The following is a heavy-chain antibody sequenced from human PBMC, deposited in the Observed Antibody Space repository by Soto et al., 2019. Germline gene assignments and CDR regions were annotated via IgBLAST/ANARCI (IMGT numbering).Heavy chain of an antibody. CDR2: ISYDGSNK. Sequence: TGGSLRLSCAASGFTFSSYGMHWVRQAPGKGLEWVAVISYDGSNKYYADSVKGRFTISRDNSKNTLYLQMNSLRAEDTAVYYCAKDYYDSSGPDAFDIWRQGTMVTVSS. D-gene: IGHD3-22*01. CDR1: GFTFSSYG. V-gene: IGHV3-30*18. CDR3: AKDYYDSSGPDAFDI. J-gene: IGHJ3*02.